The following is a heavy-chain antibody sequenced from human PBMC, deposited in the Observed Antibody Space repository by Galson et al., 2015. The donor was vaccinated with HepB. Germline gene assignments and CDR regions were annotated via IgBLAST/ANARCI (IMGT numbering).Heavy chain of an antibody. CDR1: GYTFTGYY. CDR3: ARDFPPQHAKFNFDY. Sequence: SVKVSCKASGYTFTGYYMHWVRQAPGQGLEWMGWINPNSGGTNYAQKFQGRVTMTRDTSISTAYMELSRLRSDDTAVFYCARDFPPQHAKFNFDYWGQGTLVTVSS. J-gene: IGHJ4*02. D-gene: IGHD1-1*01. CDR2: INPNSGGT. V-gene: IGHV1-2*02.